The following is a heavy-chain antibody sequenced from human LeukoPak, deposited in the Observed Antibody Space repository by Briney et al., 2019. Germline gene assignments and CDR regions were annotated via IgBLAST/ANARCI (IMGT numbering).Heavy chain of an antibody. CDR3: AKDMGQQQLEYYFDY. J-gene: IGHJ4*02. CDR2: ISGSGGST. Sequence: PGGSLRLSCAASGFTFSSYAMSWVRQAPGKGLEWVSAISGSGGSTYYADSVKGRFTISRDNSKNTLYLQMNSLRAEDTALYYCAKDMGQQQLEYYFDYWGQGTLVTVSS. CDR1: GFTFSSYA. V-gene: IGHV3-23*01. D-gene: IGHD6-13*01.